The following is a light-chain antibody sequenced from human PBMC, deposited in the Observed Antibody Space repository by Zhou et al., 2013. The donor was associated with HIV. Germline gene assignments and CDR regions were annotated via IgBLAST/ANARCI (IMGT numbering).Light chain of an antibody. J-gene: IGKJ1*01. CDR3: QRYGSSWGT. Sequence: IVLTQSPGTLSLSPGERATLSCRASESVQFNYFAWYQQKPGQAPRVLIYDASTRASGIPDRFSGSGSGTDFILTITRVEPEDSAVYYCQRYGSSWGTFGQGTKVEIK. CDR2: DAS. CDR1: ESVQFNY. V-gene: IGKV3-20*01.